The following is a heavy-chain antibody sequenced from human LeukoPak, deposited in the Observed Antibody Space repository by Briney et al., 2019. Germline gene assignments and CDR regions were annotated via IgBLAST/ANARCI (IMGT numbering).Heavy chain of an antibody. CDR3: ARSRAYYYGSGSWDFDL. V-gene: IGHV4-39*01. CDR1: GGSISSSSYY. D-gene: IGHD3-10*01. Sequence: SETLSLTCTVSGGSISSSSYYWAWIRQPPGEGLECIGTIYYSGSTYYNPSLKSRVTISVDTPKNQFSLRVSSVTAADTAVYYCARSRAYYYGSGSWDFDLWGRGTLVTVSS. J-gene: IGHJ2*01. CDR2: IYYSGST.